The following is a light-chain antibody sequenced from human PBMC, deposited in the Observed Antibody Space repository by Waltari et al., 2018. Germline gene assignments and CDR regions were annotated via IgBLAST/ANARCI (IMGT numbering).Light chain of an antibody. Sequence: QSVLTQPPSASGTPGQRVPIPCSGSSSNIKNNYVSWYQQLPGTTPKLLIYRTNQRPSGVPDRFSGSKSGTSASLAISGLRSEDEADYYCAAWDDSLSGLYVFGTGTKVTVL. CDR2: RTN. V-gene: IGLV1-47*01. J-gene: IGLJ1*01. CDR1: SSNIKNNY. CDR3: AAWDDSLSGLYV.